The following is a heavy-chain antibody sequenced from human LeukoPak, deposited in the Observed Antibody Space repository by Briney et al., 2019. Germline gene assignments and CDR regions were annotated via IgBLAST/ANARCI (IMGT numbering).Heavy chain of an antibody. J-gene: IGHJ6*03. CDR2: IYYSGNS. CDR3: ARQPTYFYCYMDV. CDR1: GASISSSTYY. Sequence: SSGPLSLPCPFSGASISSSTYYWGWIRQPTGKGLAGTWSIYYSGNSDYTPSLKSRVTISVDTAKNQFSLKLNSVTAADTAVYYCARQPTYFYCYMDVWGKGTTVTVSS. V-gene: IGHV4-39*01.